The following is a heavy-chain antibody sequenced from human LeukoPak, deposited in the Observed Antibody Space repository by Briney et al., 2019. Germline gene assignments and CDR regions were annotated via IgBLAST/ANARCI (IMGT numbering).Heavy chain of an antibody. D-gene: IGHD1-26*01. CDR3: ARAGSGELLPNYYFDY. Sequence: SVNVSCKASGGTFSSYAISWVRQAPGQGLEWMGGIIPIFGTANYAQKFQGRVTITADESTSTAYMELSSLRSEDTAVYYCARAGSGELLPNYYFDYWGQGTLVTVSS. CDR2: IIPIFGTA. CDR1: GGTFSSYA. V-gene: IGHV1-69*13. J-gene: IGHJ4*02.